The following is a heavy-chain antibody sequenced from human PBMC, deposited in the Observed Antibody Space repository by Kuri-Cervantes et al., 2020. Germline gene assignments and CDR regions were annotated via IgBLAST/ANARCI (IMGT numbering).Heavy chain of an antibody. D-gene: IGHD1-1*01. Sequence: GGSLRLSCAASGFTFSSYDMHWVRQAPGKGLEGGSAIGTAGDTYYPGSVKGRFTISRENAKNTLYLQMISLRAEDTAGYYCAKEMTTRGNLIDSWGQGTLVTVSS. CDR3: AKEMTTRGNLIDS. CDR1: GFTFSSYD. J-gene: IGHJ4*02. V-gene: IGHV3-13*01. CDR2: IGTAGDT.